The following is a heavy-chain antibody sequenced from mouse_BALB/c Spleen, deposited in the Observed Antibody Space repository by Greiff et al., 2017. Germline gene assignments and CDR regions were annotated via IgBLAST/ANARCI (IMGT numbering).Heavy chain of an antibody. D-gene: IGHD1-1*01. Sequence: EVHLVESGGGLVQPGGSRKLSCAASGFTFSSFGMHWVRQAPEKGLEWVAYISSGSSTIYYADTVKGRFTISRDNPKNTLFLQMTSLRSEDTAMYYCARYSYGSPFYAMDYWGQGTSVTVSS. CDR3: ARYSYGSPFYAMDY. V-gene: IGHV5-17*02. J-gene: IGHJ4*01. CDR2: ISSGSSTI. CDR1: GFTFSSFG.